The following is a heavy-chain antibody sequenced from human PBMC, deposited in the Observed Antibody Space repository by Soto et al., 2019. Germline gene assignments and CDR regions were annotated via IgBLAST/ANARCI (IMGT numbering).Heavy chain of an antibody. J-gene: IGHJ4*02. D-gene: IGHD3-22*01. CDR1: GYSFTSYW. CDR3: ARRDYYDSSGYYYADPFDY. Sequence: EVQLVQSGAEVKKPGESLKISCKGSGYSFTSYWIGWVRQMPGKGLEWMGIIYPGDSDTRYSPSFQGQVTISADTSISTAYLQWSSLKASDTAMYYCARRDYYDSSGYYYADPFDYWGQGTLVTVSS. CDR2: IYPGDSDT. V-gene: IGHV5-51*03.